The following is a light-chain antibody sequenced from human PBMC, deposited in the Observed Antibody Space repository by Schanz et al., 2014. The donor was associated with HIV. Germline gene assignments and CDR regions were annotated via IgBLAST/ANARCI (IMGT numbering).Light chain of an antibody. Sequence: QSVLTQPPSVSGALGQRVTISCTGSRSNIGAGYDVHWYQQLPGTAPKLLIYANTNRPSGVPDRFSGSRSGTSVSLAITDLQAEDEADYYCQSYDSSLSSVVFGGGTKLTVL. V-gene: IGLV1-40*01. CDR3: QSYDSSLSSVV. CDR1: RSNIGAGYD. CDR2: ANT. J-gene: IGLJ3*02.